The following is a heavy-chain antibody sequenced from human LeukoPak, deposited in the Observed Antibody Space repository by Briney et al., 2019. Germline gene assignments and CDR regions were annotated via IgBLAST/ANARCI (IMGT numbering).Heavy chain of an antibody. Sequence: GGSLRLSCAASGFTFSSYWMHWVRQAPGKGLVWVSRINSDGSSTSYADSVKGRFTISRDNAKNTLYLQMNSLRAEDTAVYYCARDATYYYDSSGYYFTLISLYYYYGMDVWGQGTTVTVSS. CDR2: INSDGSST. V-gene: IGHV3-74*01. CDR3: ARDATYYYDSSGYYFTLISLYYYYGMDV. D-gene: IGHD3-22*01. CDR1: GFTFSSYW. J-gene: IGHJ6*02.